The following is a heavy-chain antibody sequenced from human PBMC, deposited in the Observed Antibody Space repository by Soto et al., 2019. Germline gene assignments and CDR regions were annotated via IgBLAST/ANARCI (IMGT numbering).Heavy chain of an antibody. CDR1: GFTFSSYA. CDR2: ISYDGSNK. Sequence: PGGSLRLSCAASGFTFSSYAMHWVRQAPGKGLEWVAVISYDGSNKYYADSVKGRFIISRDNSKNTLYLQMNSLRAEDTAVYYCARDRRRYCSGGSCYLLDYWGQGTLVTVSS. CDR3: ARDRRRYCSGGSCYLLDY. J-gene: IGHJ4*02. D-gene: IGHD2-15*01. V-gene: IGHV3-30-3*01.